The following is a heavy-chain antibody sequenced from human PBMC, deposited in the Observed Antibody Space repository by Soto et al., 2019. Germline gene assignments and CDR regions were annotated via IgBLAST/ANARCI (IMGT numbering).Heavy chain of an antibody. V-gene: IGHV1-18*01. Sequence: ASVKVSCKASGYTFTSYGISWVRQAPGQGLEWMGWISAYNGNTNYAQKLQGRVTMTTDTSTSTACMELRSLRSDDTAVYYCAREGESITMVRGVYYYYGMDVWGQGTTVTVSS. D-gene: IGHD3-10*01. J-gene: IGHJ6*02. CDR3: AREGESITMVRGVYYYYGMDV. CDR2: ISAYNGNT. CDR1: GYTFTSYG.